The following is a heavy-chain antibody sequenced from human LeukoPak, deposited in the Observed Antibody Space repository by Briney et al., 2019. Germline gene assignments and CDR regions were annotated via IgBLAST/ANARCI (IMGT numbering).Heavy chain of an antibody. J-gene: IGHJ4*02. CDR3: ARGRSQGGMVRGVIMRPVIDY. Sequence: ASVKVSCKTSGYTFTSYGISWVRQAPGQGLEWMGWISAYNGNTDYAQKFQGRVTMTTDTSTSTAYMELRSLRSDDTAVYYCARGRSQGGMVRGVIMRPVIDYWGQGTLVTVSS. D-gene: IGHD3-10*01. CDR2: ISAYNGNT. CDR1: GYTFTSYG. V-gene: IGHV1-18*01.